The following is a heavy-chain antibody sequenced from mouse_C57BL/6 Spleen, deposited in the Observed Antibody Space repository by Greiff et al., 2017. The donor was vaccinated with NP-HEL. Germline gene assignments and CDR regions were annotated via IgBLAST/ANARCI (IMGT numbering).Heavy chain of an antibody. D-gene: IGHD1-1*01. CDR3: ARDYGSSFLFDY. CDR1: GFTFSDYY. Sequence: EVHLVESEGGLVQPGSSMKLSCTASGFTFSDYYMAWVRQVQEKGLEWVANINYDGSSTYYLDSLKSRFIISRDNAKNMLYLQMSSLKSEDTATYYCARDYGSSFLFDYWGQGTTLTVSS. CDR2: INYDGSST. J-gene: IGHJ2*01. V-gene: IGHV5-16*01.